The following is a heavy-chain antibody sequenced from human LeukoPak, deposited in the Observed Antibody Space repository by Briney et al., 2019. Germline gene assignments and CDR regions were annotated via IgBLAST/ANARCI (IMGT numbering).Heavy chain of an antibody. CDR3: AKEGRSLQTY. CDR1: GVMCSCNW. J-gene: IGHJ4*02. CDR2: IKEDGTET. V-gene: IGHV3-7*03. D-gene: IGHD5-24*01. Sequence: PGGARRLSCAAGGVMCSCNWRSWVRLAAGLWLEWVANIKEDGTETYYVDSVKGRFTISRDNAKNSLYLQMNSLRVEDTAVYYCAKEGRSLQTYWGQGTLVTVSS.